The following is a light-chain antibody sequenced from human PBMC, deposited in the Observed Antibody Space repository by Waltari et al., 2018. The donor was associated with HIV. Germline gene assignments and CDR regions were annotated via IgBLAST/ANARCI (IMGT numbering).Light chain of an antibody. CDR3: QQYAASPRT. Sequence: EIVLTQSPGTLYLSPGEGATLSCRASQSVSSSYLAWYQQRRGQAPSLLIYDASSRPTGVPDRFRGSGSGTHLTLTISRLEPEDFGVYYCQQYAASPRTFGQGTRVEIK. V-gene: IGKV3-20*01. CDR2: DAS. CDR1: QSVSSSY. J-gene: IGKJ2*01.